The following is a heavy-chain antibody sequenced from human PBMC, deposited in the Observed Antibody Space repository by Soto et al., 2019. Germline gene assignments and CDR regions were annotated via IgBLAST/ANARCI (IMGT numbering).Heavy chain of an antibody. J-gene: IGHJ6*02. V-gene: IGHV7-4-1*01. D-gene: IGHD6-13*01. CDR2: INTNTGNP. CDR1: GYTFTSYA. CDR3: ARSDSSSWAHIPLYYYYYGMDV. Sequence: QVPLVQSGSELKKPGASVKVSCKASGYTFTSYAMNWVRQAPGQGLEWMGWINTNTGNPTYAQGFTGRFVFSLDTSVSTAYLQICSLKAEDTAVYYCARSDSSSWAHIPLYYYYYGMDVWGQGTTVTVSS.